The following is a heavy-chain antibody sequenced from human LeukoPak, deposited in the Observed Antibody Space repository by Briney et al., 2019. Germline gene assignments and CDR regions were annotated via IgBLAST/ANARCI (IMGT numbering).Heavy chain of an antibody. D-gene: IGHD2-15*01. V-gene: IGHV1-58*02. CDR2: IVVGSGNT. CDR1: GFTFTSSA. Sequence: SVKVSCKASGFTFTSSAMQWVRQARGQRLEWIGWIVVGSGNTNYAQKFQGRVTITRDMSTSTAYMELSSLRSEDTAVYYCAAENRYCSGGSCYSDVYWGQGTLVTVSS. CDR3: AAENRYCSGGSCYSDVY. J-gene: IGHJ4*02.